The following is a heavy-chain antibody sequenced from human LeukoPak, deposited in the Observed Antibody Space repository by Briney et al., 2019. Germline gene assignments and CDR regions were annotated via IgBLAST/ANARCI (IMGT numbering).Heavy chain of an antibody. CDR3: AQMYYYDSSGYYYFQH. CDR1: GGTFSSYA. V-gene: IGHV1-69*01. Sequence: ASVKVSCKASGGTFSSYAISWVRQAPGQGLEWMGGIIPIFGTANYAQKFQGRVTITADESTSTAYMELSSLRSDDTAVYYCAQMYYYDSSGYYYFQHWGQGTLVTVSS. CDR2: IIPIFGTA. D-gene: IGHD3-22*01. J-gene: IGHJ1*01.